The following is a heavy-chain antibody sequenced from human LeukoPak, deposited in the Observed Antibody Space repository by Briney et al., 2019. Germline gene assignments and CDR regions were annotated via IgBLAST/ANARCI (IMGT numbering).Heavy chain of an antibody. D-gene: IGHD3-10*01. CDR1: GGSISSSSYY. CDR3: ARRRVPYLAVRGVMNYYYMDV. CDR2: IYYSGST. Sequence: PSETLSLTCTVSGGSISSSSYYWGWIRQPPGKGLEWIGSIYYSGSTYYNPSLKSRVAISVDTSKNQFSLKLSSVTAADTAVYYCARRRVPYLAVRGVMNYYYMDVWGKGTTVTISS. J-gene: IGHJ6*03. V-gene: IGHV4-39*07.